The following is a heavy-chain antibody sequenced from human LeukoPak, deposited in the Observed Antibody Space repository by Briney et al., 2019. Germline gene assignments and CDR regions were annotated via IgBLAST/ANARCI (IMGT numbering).Heavy chain of an antibody. D-gene: IGHD7-27*01. CDR2: THHSGNT. CDR1: GDSVSGYY. Sequence: PSETLSLTCIVSGDSVSGYYWNWIRQPPGKGLEWIGYTHHSGNTLYNPSLKSRVTISVDTSKNQFSLKLSSVTAADTAVYYCAANGVSRFYWGQGTLVTVSS. V-gene: IGHV4-59*08. J-gene: IGHJ4*02. CDR3: AANGVSRFY.